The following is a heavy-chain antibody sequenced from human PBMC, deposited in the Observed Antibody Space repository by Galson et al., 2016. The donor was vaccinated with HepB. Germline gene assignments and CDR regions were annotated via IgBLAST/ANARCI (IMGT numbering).Heavy chain of an antibody. Sequence: SLRLSCAASGFTFSNYWMSWVRQAPGEGLEWLVNIKQDGTQKDYVGSVKGRFTISRDNAKNSLYLQMNSLRVEDTAVYYCAREGKGGFDIWGQGTMVTVSS. D-gene: IGHD2-15*01. V-gene: IGHV3-7*01. J-gene: IGHJ3*02. CDR1: GFTFSNYW. CDR2: IKQDGTQK. CDR3: AREGKGGFDI.